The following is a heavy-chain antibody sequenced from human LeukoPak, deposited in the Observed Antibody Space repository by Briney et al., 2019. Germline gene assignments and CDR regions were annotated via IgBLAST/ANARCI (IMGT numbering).Heavy chain of an antibody. Sequence: GGSLRLSCAASGFSFSSYTMSWVRQAPGKGLEWVSSVSASGGSTYYADSVKGRFTISRDDSSSTLYLQMNSLKAEDTAVYFCAKEAAATYYHIDYWGQGSLVTVSS. D-gene: IGHD3-22*01. V-gene: IGHV3-23*01. J-gene: IGHJ4*02. CDR1: GFSFSSYT. CDR2: VSASGGST. CDR3: AKEAAATYYHIDY.